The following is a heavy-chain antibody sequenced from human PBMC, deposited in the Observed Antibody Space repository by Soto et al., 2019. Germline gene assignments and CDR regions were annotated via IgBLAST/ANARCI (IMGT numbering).Heavy chain of an antibody. CDR2: IYYSGST. CDR3: ARQYVVAGFYYFDY. D-gene: IGHD6-19*01. V-gene: IGHV4-39*01. J-gene: IGHJ4*02. Sequence: PSETLSLTCTVSGGSISSSSYYWGWIRQPPGKGLEWIGSIYYSGSTYYNPSLKSRVTISVDTSKNQFSLKLSSVTAADTAVYYCARQYVVAGFYYFDYWGQGTLVTV. CDR1: GGSISSSSYY.